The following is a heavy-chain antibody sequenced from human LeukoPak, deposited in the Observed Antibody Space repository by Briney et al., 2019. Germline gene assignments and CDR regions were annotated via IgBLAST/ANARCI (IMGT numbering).Heavy chain of an antibody. V-gene: IGHV4-61*02. CDR2: MYTSGST. J-gene: IGHJ3*02. CDR3: ARGSRFLEWFPVQNAFDI. D-gene: IGHD3-3*01. CDR1: GGSISSGSYY. Sequence: SETLSLTCTVSGGSISSGSYYWSWIRQPAGKGLEWIGRMYTSGSTNYNPSLKSRVTISVDTSKNQFSLKLSSVTAADTAVYYCARGSRFLEWFPVQNAFDIWGQGTMVTVSS.